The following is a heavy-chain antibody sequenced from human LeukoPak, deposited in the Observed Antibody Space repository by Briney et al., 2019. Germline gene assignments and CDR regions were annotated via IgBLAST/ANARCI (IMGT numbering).Heavy chain of an antibody. Sequence: GGSLRLSCAASGFTFSSYAMSWVRQAPGKGLEWVSGISASGRDTWFPDSVKGRFTISRGNSKNTLFLQMNSLRVEDTAIYYCAKDAAGPEYGGQGTQVTVSS. CDR3: AKDAAGPEY. CDR1: GFTFSSYA. D-gene: IGHD6-13*01. CDR2: ISASGRDT. J-gene: IGHJ4*02. V-gene: IGHV3-23*01.